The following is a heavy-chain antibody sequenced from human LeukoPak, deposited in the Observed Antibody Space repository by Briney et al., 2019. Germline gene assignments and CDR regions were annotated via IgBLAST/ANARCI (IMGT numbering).Heavy chain of an antibody. CDR1: GGSISSSSYY. J-gene: IGHJ4*02. Sequence: SETPSLTCTVSGGSISSSSYYWGWIRQPPGKGLEWIGSIYYSGSTYYNPSLKSRVTISVDTSKNQFSLKLSSVTAADTAVYYCAREDTGGYSYGYRYWGQGTLVTVSS. CDR3: AREDTGGYSYGYRY. V-gene: IGHV4-39*07. CDR2: IYYSGST. D-gene: IGHD5-18*01.